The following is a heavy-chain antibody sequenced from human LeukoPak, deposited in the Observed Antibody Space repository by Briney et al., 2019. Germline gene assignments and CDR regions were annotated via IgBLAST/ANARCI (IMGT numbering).Heavy chain of an antibody. V-gene: IGHV3-30*04. CDR3: ARDSGSGLYYYYGMDV. J-gene: IGHJ6*02. D-gene: IGHD3-10*01. CDR1: GFTFSSYA. CDR2: ISYDGSNK. Sequence: GGSLRLSCAASGFTFSSYAMHWVRQAPGKGLVWVAVISYDGSNKYYADSVKGRFTISRDNSKNTLYLQMNSLRAEDTAVYYCARDSGSGLYYYYGMDVWGQGTTVTVSS.